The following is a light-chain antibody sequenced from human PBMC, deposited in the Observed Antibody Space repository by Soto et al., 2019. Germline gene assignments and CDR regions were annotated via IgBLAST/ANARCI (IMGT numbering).Light chain of an antibody. CDR3: LSFDSSLSVV. CDR1: SSNIGAGYD. Sequence: QAVVTQPPSVSGAPGQRVTISCTGSSSNIGAGYDVHWYQQLPGRAPKLLIYGNTNRPSGVPDRFSGSKSGTSASPAITGLQAEDEADYYCLSFDSSLSVVFGGGTTLTVL. J-gene: IGLJ2*01. V-gene: IGLV1-40*01. CDR2: GNT.